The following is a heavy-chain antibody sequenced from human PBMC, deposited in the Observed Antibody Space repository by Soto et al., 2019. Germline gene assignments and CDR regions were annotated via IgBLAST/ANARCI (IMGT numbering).Heavy chain of an antibody. CDR3: ARGITYGSGSYYPYYYYGMDV. J-gene: IGHJ6*02. Sequence: QVQLVQSGAEVKKPGASVKVSCKASGYTFTSYYMHWVRQAPGQGLEWMGIINPSGGSTSYAQKFQGRVTMTRDTSTSTVYMELSSLRSEDTAVYYCARGITYGSGSYYPYYYYGMDVWGQGTTVTVSS. V-gene: IGHV1-46*03. D-gene: IGHD1-26*01. CDR2: INPSGGST. CDR1: GYTFTSYY.